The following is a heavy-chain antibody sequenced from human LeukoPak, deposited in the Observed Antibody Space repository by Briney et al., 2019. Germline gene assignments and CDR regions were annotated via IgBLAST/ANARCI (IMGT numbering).Heavy chain of an antibody. CDR2: ISAYNGNT. D-gene: IGHD3-16*02. CDR3: AREYDYVWGSYRTPFDY. Sequence: ASVKVSCKASGYTFTGYYMHWVRQAPGQGLEWMGWISAYNGNTNYAQKLQGRVTMTTDTSTSTAYMELRSLRSDDTAVYYCAREYDYVWGSYRTPFDYWGQGTLVTVSS. CDR1: GYTFTGYY. V-gene: IGHV1-18*04. J-gene: IGHJ4*02.